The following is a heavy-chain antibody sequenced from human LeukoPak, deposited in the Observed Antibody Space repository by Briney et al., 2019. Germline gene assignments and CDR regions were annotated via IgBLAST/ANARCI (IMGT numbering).Heavy chain of an antibody. Sequence: PGGSLRLSCVDSGFIFSSYWMSWVRQAPGKGLEWVANIKPGGSEKNYADSVKGRFTISRDNAKNSLYLQMNSLGAEDTAVYYCANGKYYYSYWGQGTLVTVSS. CDR2: IKPGGSEK. V-gene: IGHV3-7*01. CDR3: ANGKYYYSY. CDR1: GFIFSSYW. J-gene: IGHJ4*02. D-gene: IGHD3-10*01.